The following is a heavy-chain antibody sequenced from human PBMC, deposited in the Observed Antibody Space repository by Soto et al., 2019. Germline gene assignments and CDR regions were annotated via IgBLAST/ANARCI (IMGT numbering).Heavy chain of an antibody. D-gene: IGHD2-2*01. CDR2: IYWDDDK. V-gene: IGHV2-5*02. CDR1: GFSLSTSGVG. Sequence: QITLKESGPTLVKPTQTLTLTCTFSGFSLSTSGVGVGWIRQPPGKALEWLALIYWDDDKRYSPSLKRRLTISKDTSKIQVVLTMTNMDPVDTATYYCARTKTYLGYCSSTSCYHFDYWGQGTLVTVSS. J-gene: IGHJ4*02. CDR3: ARTKTYLGYCSSTSCYHFDY.